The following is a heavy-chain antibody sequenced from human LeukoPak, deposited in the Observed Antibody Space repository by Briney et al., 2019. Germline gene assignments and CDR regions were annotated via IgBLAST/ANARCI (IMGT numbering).Heavy chain of an antibody. CDR2: IWYDGSNK. CDR3: AKWNCGGDCYYGY. D-gene: IGHD2-21*02. V-gene: IGHV3-33*06. CDR1: GFTFSSYG. Sequence: GRSLRLSCAASGFTFSSYGMHWVRQAPGKGLDWVAVIWYDGSNKYYADSVKGRFTIYRDNSKNTLYLQMNSLRAEDTAVYYCAKWNCGGDCYYGYWGQGTLVTVSS. J-gene: IGHJ4*02.